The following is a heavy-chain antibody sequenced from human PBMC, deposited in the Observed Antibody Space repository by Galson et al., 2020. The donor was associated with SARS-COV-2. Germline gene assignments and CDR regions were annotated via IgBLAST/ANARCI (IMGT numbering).Heavy chain of an antibody. V-gene: IGHV4-61*02. CDR3: AREAGSPYYYYYYVMDV. CDR1: GGSISSGSYY. Sequence: SETLSLTCTVSGGSISSGSYYWSWIRQPAGKGLEWIGRIYTSGSTNYNPSLKSRVTISVDTSKNQFSLKLSSVTAADTAVYYCAREAGSPYYYYYYVMDVWGQGTTVTVSS. J-gene: IGHJ6*02. D-gene: IGHD3-10*01. CDR2: IYTSGST.